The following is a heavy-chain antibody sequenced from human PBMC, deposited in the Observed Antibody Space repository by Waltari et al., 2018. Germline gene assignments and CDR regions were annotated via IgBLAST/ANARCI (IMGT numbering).Heavy chain of an antibody. CDR3: AKDTVEGSWSDYYGMDV. D-gene: IGHD6-13*01. CDR1: GFTFSSYG. V-gene: IGHV3-30*18. Sequence: QVQLVESGGGVVQPGRSLRLPCAASGFTFSSYGMHWVRQAPGKGLEWVAVISYDGSNKYYADSVKGRFTISRDNSKNTLYLQMNSLRAEDTAVYYCAKDTVEGSWSDYYGMDVWGQGTTVTVSS. J-gene: IGHJ6*02. CDR2: ISYDGSNK.